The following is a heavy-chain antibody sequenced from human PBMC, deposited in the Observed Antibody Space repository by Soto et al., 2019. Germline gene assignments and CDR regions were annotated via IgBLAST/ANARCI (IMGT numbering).Heavy chain of an antibody. CDR2: IYYTGST. J-gene: IGHJ4*02. Sequence: SETLSLTCSVSAGSISTYHWSWIRQPAGKGLEWIGRIYYTGSTDYNPSLKSRVTMSVDTSKNQFSLKVSSVTAADTAVYYCARDDDNDANALDYWGPGTLVTVTS. CDR3: ARDDDNDANALDY. V-gene: IGHV4-4*07. CDR1: AGSISTYH.